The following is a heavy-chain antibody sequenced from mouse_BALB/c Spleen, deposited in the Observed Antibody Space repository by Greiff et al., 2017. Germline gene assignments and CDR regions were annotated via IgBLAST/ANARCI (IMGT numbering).Heavy chain of an antibody. J-gene: IGHJ2*01. CDR2: ISSGSSTI. Sequence: EVQVVESGGGLVQPGGSRKLSCAASGFTFSSFGMHWVRQAPEKGLEWVAYISSGSSTIYYADTVKGRFTISRDNPKNTLFLQMTSLRSEDTAMYYCARGEVRPHFDYWGQGTTLTVSS. V-gene: IGHV5-17*02. CDR3: ARGEVRPHFDY. CDR1: GFTFSSFG. D-gene: IGHD2-14*01.